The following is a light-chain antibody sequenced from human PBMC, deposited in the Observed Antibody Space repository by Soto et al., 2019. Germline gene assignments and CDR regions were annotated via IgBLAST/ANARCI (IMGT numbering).Light chain of an antibody. CDR3: SSYARSNNGRVI. J-gene: IGLJ2*01. CDR2: DVN. V-gene: IGLV2-8*01. Sequence: QSVLTQPPSASGSPGQSVTISCTGTSSDVGGYNYVSWYQQHPGKAPKLMIYDVNKRPSGVPDRFSGSKSGNTASLTVSGLQAEDEADYYCSSYARSNNGRVIFGGGTKLTVL. CDR1: SSDVGGYNY.